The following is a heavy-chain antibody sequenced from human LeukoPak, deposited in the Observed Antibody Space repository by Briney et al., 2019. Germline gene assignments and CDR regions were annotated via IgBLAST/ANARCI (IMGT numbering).Heavy chain of an antibody. CDR1: GFTFSSYW. D-gene: IGHD5/OR15-5a*01. J-gene: IGHJ4*02. CDR2: INRDGSVR. Sequence: GGSLRLSCAASGFTFSSYWMSWVRQTPEKGLEFVANINRDGSVRNYVDSVKDRFTISRDNAENSMHLQMNSLRADDTAVYYCARDPGSSAFDSGGQGTLVTVSS. V-gene: IGHV3-7*01. CDR3: ARDPGSSAFDS.